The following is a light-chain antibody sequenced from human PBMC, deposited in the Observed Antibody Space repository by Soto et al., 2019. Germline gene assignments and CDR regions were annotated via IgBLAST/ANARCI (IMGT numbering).Light chain of an antibody. CDR2: NVI. Sequence: QSALTQPRSVSGSPGQSVTISCPGTSSDVGGYNFVSWYQHHPGKAPKLMIYNVIQRPSGVPDRFSASKSGNTASLTISGLQAEDEADYYCCSYAGSYTYVFGTGTKVTVL. J-gene: IGLJ1*01. CDR1: SSDVGGYNF. V-gene: IGLV2-11*01. CDR3: CSYAGSYTYV.